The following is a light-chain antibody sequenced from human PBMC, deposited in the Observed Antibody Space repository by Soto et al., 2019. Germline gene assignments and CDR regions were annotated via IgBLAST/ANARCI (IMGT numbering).Light chain of an antibody. V-gene: IGKV3-20*01. J-gene: IGKJ4*01. CDR3: QQYGSTPLP. CDR2: DAS. Sequence: ETVLTQSPGTLSLSPGERATLSCRASQSVGNNNLAWYQQKPGQAPRFLIYDASSRATGIPDRFSGSGSGTDFTLTISRLEPEDFAVYYCQQYGSTPLPFGGGTKVDIK. CDR1: QSVGNNN.